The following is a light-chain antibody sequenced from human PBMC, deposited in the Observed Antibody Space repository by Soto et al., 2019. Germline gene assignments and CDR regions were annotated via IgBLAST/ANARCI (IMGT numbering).Light chain of an antibody. CDR2: DVS. Sequence: QSALIQPASVSGSPEQSITISCTGASSDVGYSSSVSWYQQHPGKAPKLVIFDVSNRPSGVSNRFSGSKSGNTASLTISGLQAEDEADYYCSSYTTSSTYVFGTGTKVTVL. CDR1: SSDVGYSSS. J-gene: IGLJ1*01. CDR3: SSYTTSSTYV. V-gene: IGLV2-14*01.